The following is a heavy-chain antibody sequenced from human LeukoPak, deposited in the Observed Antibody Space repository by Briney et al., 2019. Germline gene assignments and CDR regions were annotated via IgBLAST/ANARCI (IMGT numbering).Heavy chain of an antibody. D-gene: IGHD1-20*01. CDR1: GGTFSSYA. Sequence: GASVKVSCKASGGTFSSYAISWVRQAPGQGLEWMGGIIPIFGTANYAQKFQGRVTITADKSTSTAYMELSSLRSEDTAVYYCAREVTGTGENWFDPWGQGTLVTVSS. CDR3: AREVTGTGENWFDP. J-gene: IGHJ5*02. V-gene: IGHV1-69*06. CDR2: IIPIFGTA.